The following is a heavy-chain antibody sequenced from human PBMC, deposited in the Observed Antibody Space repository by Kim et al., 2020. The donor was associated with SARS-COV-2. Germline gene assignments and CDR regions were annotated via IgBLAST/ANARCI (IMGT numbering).Heavy chain of an antibody. D-gene: IGHD3-10*01. V-gene: IGHV4-34*01. CDR2: INHSGST. J-gene: IGHJ4*02. CDR1: GGSFSGYY. CDR3: AWLRITMVRGVTNDY. Sequence: SETLSLTCAVYGGSFSGYYWSWIRQPPGKGLEWIGEINHSGSTNYNPSLKSRVTISVDTSKNQFSLKLSSVTAADTAVYYCAWLRITMVRGVTNDYWGQGTLVTVSS.